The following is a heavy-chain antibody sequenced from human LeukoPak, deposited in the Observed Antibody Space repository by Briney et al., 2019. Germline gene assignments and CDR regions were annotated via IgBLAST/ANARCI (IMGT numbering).Heavy chain of an antibody. J-gene: IGHJ5*02. CDR2: IDPSDSYT. D-gene: IGHD3-10*01. Sequence: GESLKISCKGSGYSFTSYWISWVRQMPGKGLEWMGRIDPSDSYTNYSPSFQGYVTISADKSISTAHLQWSSLKASDTAMYYCARLGPYGSGSLPPGYNWFDPWGQGTLVTVSS. CDR3: ARLGPYGSGSLPPGYNWFDP. V-gene: IGHV5-10-1*01. CDR1: GYSFTSYW.